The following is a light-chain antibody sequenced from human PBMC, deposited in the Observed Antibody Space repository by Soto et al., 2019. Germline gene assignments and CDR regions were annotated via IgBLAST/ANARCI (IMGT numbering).Light chain of an antibody. CDR3: QQHGSYPRT. J-gene: IGKJ1*01. Sequence: DIQMTQSPSTLSASVGDRVTITCRASQSIGTSLAWYQQRPGKAPKLLIYLASNLEVEVPSRFSGSGSGTEFTLAISSLQPDDFATYYCQQHGSYPRTLGQGTKVEI. CDR1: QSIGTS. CDR2: LAS. V-gene: IGKV1-5*03.